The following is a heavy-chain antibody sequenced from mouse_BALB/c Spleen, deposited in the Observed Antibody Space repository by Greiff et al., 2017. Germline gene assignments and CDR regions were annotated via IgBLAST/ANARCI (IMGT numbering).Heavy chain of an antibody. Sequence: EVKLQESGGDLVKPGGSLKLSCAASGFTFSSYGMSWVRQTPDKRLEWVATISSGGSYTYYPDSVKGRFTISRDNAKNTLYLQMSSLKSEDTAMYYCARQDRYDLYYAMDYWGQGTSVTVSS. D-gene: IGHD2-14*01. J-gene: IGHJ4*01. CDR3: ARQDRYDLYYAMDY. V-gene: IGHV5-6*01. CDR1: GFTFSSYG. CDR2: ISSGGSYT.